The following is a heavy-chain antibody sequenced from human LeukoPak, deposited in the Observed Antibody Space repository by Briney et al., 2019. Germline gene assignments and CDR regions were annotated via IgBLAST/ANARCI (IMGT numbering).Heavy chain of an antibody. V-gene: IGHV3-74*01. D-gene: IGHD2-2*02. CDR2: INSDGSTT. J-gene: IGHJ4*02. Sequence: GGPLRLSCAGSGFTFSSYWMFWVRQAPGKGLLWVSRINSDGSTTNYADSVKGRFTISRDNAKNTLYLQMNSLRAEDTAVYYCARADYTTSKIIHWGQGTLVTVSS. CDR1: GFTFSSYW. CDR3: ARADYTTSKIIH.